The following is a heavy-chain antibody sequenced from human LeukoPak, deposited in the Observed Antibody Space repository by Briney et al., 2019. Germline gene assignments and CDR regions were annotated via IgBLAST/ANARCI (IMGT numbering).Heavy chain of an antibody. J-gene: IGHJ4*02. CDR2: IIPIFGTA. D-gene: IGHD2-15*01. Sequence: SVKVSCKASGGTFSSYAISWVRQAPGQGLEWMGGIIPIFGTANYAQKFQGRVTITTDESTSTAYMELSSLRSEDTAVYYCARDVKEDTVVVVGGTPGFVNYWGQGTLVTVSP. CDR1: GGTFSSYA. V-gene: IGHV1-69*05. CDR3: ARDVKEDTVVVVGGTPGFVNY.